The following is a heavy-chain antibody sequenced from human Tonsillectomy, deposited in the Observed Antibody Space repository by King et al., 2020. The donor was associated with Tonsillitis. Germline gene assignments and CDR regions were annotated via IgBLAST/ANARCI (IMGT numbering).Heavy chain of an antibody. CDR1: GFTVGSNC. J-gene: IGHJ6*02. CDR3: ATRSIPYYYYAMDV. CDR2: IYSGGNT. V-gene: IGHV3-53*01. Sequence: VQLVESGGGLIQPGGSLRVSCAASGFTVGSNCMSWVRQAPGKGLEWVSFIYSGGNTHYADSVWGRFTISRDNSKNTLYLQMNSLRAEDTAVYYCATRSIPYYYYAMDVWGQGTTVTVSS.